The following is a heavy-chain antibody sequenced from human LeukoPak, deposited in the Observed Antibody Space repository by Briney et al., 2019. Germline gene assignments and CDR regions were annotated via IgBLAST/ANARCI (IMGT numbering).Heavy chain of an antibody. Sequence: WASVKVSCKASGYTFTGYYMHWVRQAPGQGLEWMGWINPNSGGTNYAQKFQGRVTMTRDTSTSTVYMELRSLRSEDTAVYYCARDHYDFWSGYPPVAPWFDPWGQGTLVTVSS. J-gene: IGHJ5*02. D-gene: IGHD3-3*01. V-gene: IGHV1-2*02. CDR1: GYTFTGYY. CDR2: INPNSGGT. CDR3: ARDHYDFWSGYPPVAPWFDP.